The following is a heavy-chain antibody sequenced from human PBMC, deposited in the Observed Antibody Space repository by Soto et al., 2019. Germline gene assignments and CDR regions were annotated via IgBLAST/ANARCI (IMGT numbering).Heavy chain of an antibody. V-gene: IGHV1-18*01. J-gene: IGHJ4*02. CDR1: GYPFISYG. CDR3: AKDRLNPGYCDY. CDR2: ISTYNGNT. D-gene: IGHD6-6*01. Sequence: QVQLVQSGAEVKKPGASVKVSCKASGYPFISYGITWVRQAPGQGLEWMGWISTYNGNTNYAQILQGRVTMTTDTSTSTAYLELRSLRSDDTAVYYCAKDRLNPGYCDYCGQGTLVTVSS.